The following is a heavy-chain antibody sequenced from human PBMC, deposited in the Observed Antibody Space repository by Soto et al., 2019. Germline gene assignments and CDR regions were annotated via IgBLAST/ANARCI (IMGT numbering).Heavy chain of an antibody. J-gene: IGHJ6*02. CDR3: TTAGWYYEFWSGQAPFYYYGMDV. D-gene: IGHD3-3*01. CDR1: GFTFSNAW. Sequence: EVQLVESGGGLVKPGGSLRLSCAASGFTFSNAWMSWVRQAPGKGLEWVGRIKSKTDGGTTDYAAPVKGRFTISRDDSKNTLYLQMNSLKTEDTAVYYCTTAGWYYEFWSGQAPFYYYGMDVWGQGTTVTVSS. CDR2: IKSKTDGGTT. V-gene: IGHV3-15*01.